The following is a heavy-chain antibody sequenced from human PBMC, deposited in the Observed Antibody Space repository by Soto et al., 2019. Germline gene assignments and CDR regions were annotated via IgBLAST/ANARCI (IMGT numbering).Heavy chain of an antibody. D-gene: IGHD6-13*01. Sequence: GASVKVSCKASGYTFTSYDINWVRQATGQGLEWMGWMNPNSGNTGYAQKFQGRVTMTRNTSISTAYMELSSLRSEDTAVYYCARELYSSLRFDPWGQGTLVTVSS. CDR2: MNPNSGNT. J-gene: IGHJ5*02. CDR1: GYTFTSYD. V-gene: IGHV1-8*01. CDR3: ARELYSSLRFDP.